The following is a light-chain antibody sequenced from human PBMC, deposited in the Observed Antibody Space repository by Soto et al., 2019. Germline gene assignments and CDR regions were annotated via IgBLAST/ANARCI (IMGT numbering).Light chain of an antibody. Sequence: EIVMTQSPATLSVSPGERATLSCRASQSVSTNLAWYQQKPGQGPRLLIFGASTRAIGIPARFSGSGSGTDFTLTISSLEPEDFAVYYCQQLTDWPPQWTFGQGTKVDI. CDR3: QQLTDWPPQWT. CDR2: GAS. CDR1: QSVSTN. V-gene: IGKV3D-15*01. J-gene: IGKJ1*01.